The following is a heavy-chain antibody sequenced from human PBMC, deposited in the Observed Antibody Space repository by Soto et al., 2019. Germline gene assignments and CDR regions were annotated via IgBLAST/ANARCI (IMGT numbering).Heavy chain of an antibody. CDR2: ISYDGSNK. D-gene: IGHD6-19*01. CDR3: ASPGEQWLVPHNYFDY. Sequence: QVQLVESGGGVVQPGRSLRLSCAASGFTFSSYAMHWVRQAPGKGLEWVAVISYDGSNKYYADSVKGRFTISRDNSKNTLYLQMNSLRAEDTAVYYCASPGEQWLVPHNYFDYWGQGTLVTVSS. J-gene: IGHJ4*02. V-gene: IGHV3-30-3*01. CDR1: GFTFSSYA.